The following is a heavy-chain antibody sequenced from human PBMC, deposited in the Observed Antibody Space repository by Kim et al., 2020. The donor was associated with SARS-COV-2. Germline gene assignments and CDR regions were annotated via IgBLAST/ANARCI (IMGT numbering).Heavy chain of an antibody. CDR3: ASGGSPYYDIWGGYYGMDV. CDR2: IWYDGSNK. D-gene: IGHD3-9*01. V-gene: IGHV3-33*01. CDR1: GFTFSSYG. Sequence: GGSLRLSCAASGFTFSSYGMHWVRQAPGKGLEWVAVIWYDGSNKYYADSVKGRFTISRDNSKNTLYLQMNSLRAEDTAVYYCASGGSPYYDIWGGYYGMDVWGQGTPVTVSS. J-gene: IGHJ6*02.